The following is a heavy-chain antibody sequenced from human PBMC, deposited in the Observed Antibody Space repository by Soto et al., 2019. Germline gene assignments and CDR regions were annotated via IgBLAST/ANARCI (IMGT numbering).Heavy chain of an antibody. Sequence: QFTLKESGPLLVKPTETLTLTCTVSGFSLSNARMGVSWIRQPPGKALEWLAHIFSNDEKSYSTSLKRRLTISQDPYKSQVVLTMTNMDPVNTATYYCSLVKWSTGYWSQGTLVTVSS. CDR2: IFSNDEK. CDR3: SLVKWSTGY. D-gene: IGHD1-26*01. J-gene: IGHJ4*02. CDR1: GFSLSNARMG. V-gene: IGHV2-26*01.